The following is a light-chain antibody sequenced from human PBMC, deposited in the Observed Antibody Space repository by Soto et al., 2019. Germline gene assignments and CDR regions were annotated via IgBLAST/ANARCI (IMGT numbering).Light chain of an antibody. CDR1: SRDVGGYKY. CDR2: EVS. V-gene: IGLV2-14*01. J-gene: IGLJ1*01. CDR3: SSYTSSSTL. Sequence: QSVLTQPASVSGSPGQSITISCTGTSRDVGGYKYVSWYQQHPGKAPKLIIYEVSDRPSGISSRFSGSKSGNTASLTISGLQTEDEADYYCSSYTSSSTLFGTGTKVTVL.